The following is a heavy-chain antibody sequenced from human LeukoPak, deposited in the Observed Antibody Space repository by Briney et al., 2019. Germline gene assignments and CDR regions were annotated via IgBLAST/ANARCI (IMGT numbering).Heavy chain of an antibody. CDR3: AKLGGPVLEGAVDY. CDR1: GFTFSSFA. CDR2: ISGSGGST. D-gene: IGHD3-16*01. V-gene: IGHV3-23*01. J-gene: IGHJ4*02. Sequence: PRGPLRLSSAASGFTFSSFAMSWVRQAPGKGREWGSAISGSGGSTYYADSVKGRFTISRDNYKNTLYLQMNSLRAEDTAVYCCAKLGGPVLEGAVDYWGQGTLVTVSS.